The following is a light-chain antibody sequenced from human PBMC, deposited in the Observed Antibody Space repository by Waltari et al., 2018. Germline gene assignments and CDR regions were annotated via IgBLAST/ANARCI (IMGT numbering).Light chain of an antibody. Sequence: DIVMTQSPLSLSVTPGEPASISCRSGQILLHSNGNYFFDWYLQRPGQSPQLLIYWGFIWAPGVPDRFSGSGSGTDFTLKISRVEAEDVGVYYCMQGTHWPPRAFGQATKLAIE. CDR3: MQGTHWPPRA. V-gene: IGKV2-28*01. J-gene: IGKJ2*01. CDR2: WGF. CDR1: QILLHSNGNYF.